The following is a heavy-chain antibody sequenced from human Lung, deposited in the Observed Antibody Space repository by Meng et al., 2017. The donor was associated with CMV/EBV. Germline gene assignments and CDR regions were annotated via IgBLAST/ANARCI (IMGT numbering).Heavy chain of an antibody. CDR3: ARAWYYDFLAEKGNNWFDP. V-gene: IGHV4-34*01. D-gene: IGHD3-3*01. CDR1: GGSFSGYY. Sequence: SXTXSLXCAVYGGSFSGYYWSWIRQPPGKGQEWIGEINHSGSTNYNPSLKSRVTISVDTSKNQFSLKLSSVTAADTAVYYCARAWYYDFLAEKGNNWFDPWXQGTXVTVSS. CDR2: INHSGST. J-gene: IGHJ5*02.